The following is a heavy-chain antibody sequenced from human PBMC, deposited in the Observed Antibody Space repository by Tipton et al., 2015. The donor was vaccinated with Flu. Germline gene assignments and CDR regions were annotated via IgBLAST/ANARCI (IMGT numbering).Heavy chain of an antibody. CDR1: GFTFSSYA. CDR2: ISYDGSNK. V-gene: IGHV3-30*01. CDR3: ARVVVGAADY. J-gene: IGHJ4*02. D-gene: IGHD1-26*01. Sequence: AVSGFTFSSYAMHWVRQAPGKGLEWVAVISYDGSNKYYADSVKGRFTISRDNSKNTLYLQMNSLRAEDTAVYYCARVVVGAADYWGQGALVTVSS.